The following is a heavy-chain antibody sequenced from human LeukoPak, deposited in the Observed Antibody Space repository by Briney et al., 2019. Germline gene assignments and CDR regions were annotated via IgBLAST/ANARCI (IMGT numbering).Heavy chain of an antibody. V-gene: IGHV5-51*01. CDR1: GFIFTNYW. J-gene: IGHJ3*02. D-gene: IGHD2-21*01. CDR3: ARRREDHVIGDFDI. Sequence: GESLKISCEASGFIFTNYWIGWVRQMPGKGLEWMGVIYPGNSDTKYSPSFQGQVTISADKSISTAYLQWSSLKASDTAMYYCARRREDHVIGDFDIWGQGTMVTGS. CDR2: IYPGNSDT.